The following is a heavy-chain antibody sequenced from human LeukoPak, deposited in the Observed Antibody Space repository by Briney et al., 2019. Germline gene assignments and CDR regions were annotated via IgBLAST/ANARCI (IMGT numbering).Heavy chain of an antibody. CDR1: GFTFSSYA. J-gene: IGHJ4*02. D-gene: IGHD3-10*01. CDR3: ARERFHGSGAPKYDY. V-gene: IGHV3-23*01. Sequence: GGSLRLSCAASGFTFSSYAMSWVRQAPGQGLEWVSSISHNSRSIHYTDSVKGRFTISRDNFKNTLYLHMNSLRAEDRATYYCARERFHGSGAPKYDYWGQGALVTVSS. CDR2: ISHNSRSI.